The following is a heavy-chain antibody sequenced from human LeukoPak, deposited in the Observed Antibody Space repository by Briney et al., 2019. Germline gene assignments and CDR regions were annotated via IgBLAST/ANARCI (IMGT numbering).Heavy chain of an antibody. CDR2: IYSGGST. D-gene: IGHD6-19*01. J-gene: IGHJ4*02. CDR3: ARDIGSGWYDY. CDR1: GFTVSSNY. Sequence: PGGSLRLSCAASGFTVSSNYMSWVRQAPGKGLEWVSVIYSGGSTYYADSVKGRFTISRDNSKNTLYLQMNSLRAEDTVVYYCARDIGSGWYDYWGQGTLVTVSS. V-gene: IGHV3-53*01.